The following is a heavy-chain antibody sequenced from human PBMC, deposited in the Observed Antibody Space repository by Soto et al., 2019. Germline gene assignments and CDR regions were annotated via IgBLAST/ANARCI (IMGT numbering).Heavy chain of an antibody. Sequence: PGGSLRLSCAASGFSFDGYAINWGRQPPGKGLEWVSGISWNSGNIDYADSVKGRFTISRDNAKNSLYLQMNSLRAEDTALYYCVKASTYSSSQGWFDPWGQGTMVTVSS. CDR1: GFSFDGYA. V-gene: IGHV3-9*01. CDR2: ISWNSGNI. J-gene: IGHJ5*02. D-gene: IGHD6-6*01. CDR3: VKASTYSSSQGWFDP.